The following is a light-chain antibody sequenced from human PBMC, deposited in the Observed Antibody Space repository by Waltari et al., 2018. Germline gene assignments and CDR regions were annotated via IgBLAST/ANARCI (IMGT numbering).Light chain of an antibody. CDR1: QSVSSY. V-gene: IGKV3-11*01. CDR3: QQRSNLPLT. J-gene: IGKJ3*01. Sequence: EIVLTQSPATLSLSPGERVTLSCRASQSVSSYLAWYHQKPGQAPRLLIYDACNRATGIPARFSGSGSGTEFTLTISSLEPEEFAVYYCQQRSNLPLTFGPGTKVDIK. CDR2: DAC.